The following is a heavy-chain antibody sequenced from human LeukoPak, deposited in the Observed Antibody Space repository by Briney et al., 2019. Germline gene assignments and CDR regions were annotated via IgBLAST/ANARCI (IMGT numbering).Heavy chain of an antibody. J-gene: IGHJ3*02. V-gene: IGHV3-21*01. CDR2: ISGTSTYI. Sequence: GGSLRLSCAASGFTFNSHTMNWVRQAPGKGLEWVSSISGTSTYICYADSVKGRFTISRDNAENSLYLQMNSLRAEDTAVYYCARGYSESSGRYAFDIWGQGTMVTVSS. CDR1: GFTFNSHT. CDR3: ARGYSESSGRYAFDI. D-gene: IGHD3-22*01.